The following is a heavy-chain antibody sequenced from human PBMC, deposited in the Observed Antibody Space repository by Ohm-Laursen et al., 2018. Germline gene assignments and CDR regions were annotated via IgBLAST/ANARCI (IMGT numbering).Heavy chain of an antibody. D-gene: IGHD3-10*01. V-gene: IGHV1-2*02. CDR3: AKAPTSYGSGSYNLGYQYYAMDV. J-gene: IGHJ6*02. CDR1: GYTFTGYY. CDR2: INPNSDGT. Sequence: SVKVSCKASGYTFTGYYMHWVRQAPGQGLEWMGWINPNSDGTKYTQKFQGRVTMTRDTSISTVYMELSRLRSDDTAVYYCAKAPTSYGSGSYNLGYQYYAMDVWGQGTTVTVPS.